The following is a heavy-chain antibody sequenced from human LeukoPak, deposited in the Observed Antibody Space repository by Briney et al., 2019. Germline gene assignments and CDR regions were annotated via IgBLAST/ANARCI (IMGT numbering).Heavy chain of an antibody. Sequence: GGSLRLSCAASGFTFSSYGMSWVRQAPGKGLEWVASIKQDGTEIFFVDSVRGRFTISRDNAKNSLFLRLNSLRAEDPAVYYCARGLHDFGDYGGTYWGQGTLVTVSS. D-gene: IGHD4-17*01. CDR3: ARGLHDFGDYGGTY. CDR1: GFTFSSYG. J-gene: IGHJ4*02. CDR2: IKQDGTEI. V-gene: IGHV3-7*01.